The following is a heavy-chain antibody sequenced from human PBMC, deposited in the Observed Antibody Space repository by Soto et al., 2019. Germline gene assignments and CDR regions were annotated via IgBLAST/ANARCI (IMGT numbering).Heavy chain of an antibody. CDR1: GGSISNSL. V-gene: IGHV4-59*01. Sequence: SETLSLTCTVSGGSISNSLWSWIRQPPGKGLEWIGYIYYSGSSNYNPSLKSRVTISVDTSKNQFSLKLSSVTAADTAVYYCARSESSYYFHMDVWGKGTTVTVSS. J-gene: IGHJ6*03. CDR2: IYYSGSS. CDR3: ARSESSYYFHMDV.